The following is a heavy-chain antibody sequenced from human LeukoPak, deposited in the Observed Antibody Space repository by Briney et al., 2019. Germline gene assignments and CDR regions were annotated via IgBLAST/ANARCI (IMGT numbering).Heavy chain of an antibody. CDR1: GFTFSTYW. Sequence: PGGSLRLSCIASGFTFSTYWMSWVRQAPGKGLEWVANIRQDGGEKYCVDSVKGRFTISRDNAKNSLYLQMNILRVEDTGVYYCARGPVDTAKGDYWGQGTLVTVSS. J-gene: IGHJ4*02. CDR3: ARGPVDTAKGDY. CDR2: IRQDGGEK. D-gene: IGHD5-18*01. V-gene: IGHV3-7*01.